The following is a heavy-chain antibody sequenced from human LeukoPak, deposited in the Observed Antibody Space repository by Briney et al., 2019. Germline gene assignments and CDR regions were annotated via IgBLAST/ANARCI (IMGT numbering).Heavy chain of an antibody. CDR3: ARNYGDYGVDWFDP. Sequence: SETLSLTCTVSGGSISSSSYYWGWIRQPPGKGLEWIGSIYYSGSTYYNPSLKSRVTISVDTSKNQFSLKLSSVTAADTAVYYCARNYGDYGVDWFDPWGREPWSPSPQ. D-gene: IGHD4-17*01. V-gene: IGHV4-39*01. CDR2: IYYSGST. J-gene: IGHJ5*02. CDR1: GGSISSSSYY.